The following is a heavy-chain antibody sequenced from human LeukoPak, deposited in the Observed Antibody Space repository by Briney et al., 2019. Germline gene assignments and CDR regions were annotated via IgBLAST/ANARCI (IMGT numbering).Heavy chain of an antibody. CDR3: AKVPGKYCSSTNCSRNDALDI. D-gene: IGHD2-2*01. CDR2: IRYDGSDK. J-gene: IGHJ3*02. CDR1: GFTFSDSG. V-gene: IGHV3-30*02. Sequence: GGSLRLSCAASGFTFSDSGMHWVRQAPGKGLEWVTFIRYDGSDKYYADSVKGRFTISRDNSKKTLYLQMSSLRAEDTAVYYCAKVPGKYCSSTNCSRNDALDIWGQGTLVTVSS.